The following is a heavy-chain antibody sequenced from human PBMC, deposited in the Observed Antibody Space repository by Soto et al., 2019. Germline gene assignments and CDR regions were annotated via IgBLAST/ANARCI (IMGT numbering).Heavy chain of an antibody. V-gene: IGHV1-3*01. CDR3: ARLWSLGELPWGYYFDY. CDR1: GYTFTSYA. CDR2: INAGNGNT. D-gene: IGHD3-16*01. J-gene: IGHJ4*02. Sequence: ASVKVSCKASGYTFTSYAMHWVRQAPGQRLEWMGWINAGNGNTKYSQKFQGRVTITRDTSASTAYMELSSLRSEDTAVYYCARLWSLGELPWGYYFDYWGQGTLVTVSS.